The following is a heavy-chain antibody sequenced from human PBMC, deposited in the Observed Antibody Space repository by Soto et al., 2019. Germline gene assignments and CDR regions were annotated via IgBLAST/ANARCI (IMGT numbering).Heavy chain of an antibody. V-gene: IGHV4-59*01. J-gene: IGHJ4*02. CDR3: ARLGYGGNSDY. CDR2: IYYSGST. Sequence: PSETLSLTCTVSGGSISSYYWSWIRQPPGKGLEWIGYIYYSGSTNYNPSLKSRVTISIDTSKNQFSLKLSSVTAADTAVYYCARLGYGGNSDYWGRGTLVTVSS. D-gene: IGHD4-17*01. CDR1: GGSISSYY.